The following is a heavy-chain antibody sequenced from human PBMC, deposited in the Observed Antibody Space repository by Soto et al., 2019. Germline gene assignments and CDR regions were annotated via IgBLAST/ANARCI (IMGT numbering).Heavy chain of an antibody. CDR3: ARVGGFWSGIGRWFEP. CDR1: GCTFSSYA. Sequence: SVKVSCKASGCTFSSYAISWVRQAPGQGLEWMGGIIPIFGTANYAQKFQGRVTITADKSTSTAYMELSSLRSEDTAVYYCARVGGFWSGIGRWFEPWGQGTLVNVSS. J-gene: IGHJ5*02. CDR2: IIPIFGTA. D-gene: IGHD3-3*01. V-gene: IGHV1-69*06.